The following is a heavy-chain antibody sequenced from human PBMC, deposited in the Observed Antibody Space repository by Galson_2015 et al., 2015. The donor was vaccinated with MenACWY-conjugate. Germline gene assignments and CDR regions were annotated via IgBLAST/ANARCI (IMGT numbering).Heavy chain of an antibody. V-gene: IGHV5-51*01. J-gene: IGHJ6*02. CDR1: GYSFTNYW. Sequence: QSGAEVKKPGESLKISCKGSGYSFTNYWIGRVRQMPGKGLEWMGLFNPANSETRYSPSFQGQVTISADESISTAYLQWTSLKASDTAMYYCARHPPGGRGLDVWGRGTTVTVSS. CDR2: FNPANSET. CDR3: ARHPPGGRGLDV. D-gene: IGHD1-26*01.